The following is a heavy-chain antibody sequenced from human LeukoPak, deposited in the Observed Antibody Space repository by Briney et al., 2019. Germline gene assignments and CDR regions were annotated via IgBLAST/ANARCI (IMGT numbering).Heavy chain of an antibody. J-gene: IGHJ6*03. CDR1: GGSFSGYY. CDR2: INDSGST. V-gene: IGHV4-34*01. D-gene: IGHD6-19*01. CDR3: ARHGRQWLVRYYYYYYMDV. Sequence: SETLSLTCAVYGGSFSGYYWSWIRQPPGNGLEWIGEINDSGSTNYNPSLKSRVTISVDTSKNQFSLKLSSVTAADTAVYYCARHGRQWLVRYYYYYYMDVWGKGTTVTISS.